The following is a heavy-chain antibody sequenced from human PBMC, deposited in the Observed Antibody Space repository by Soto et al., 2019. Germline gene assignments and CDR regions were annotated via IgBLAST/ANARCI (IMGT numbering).Heavy chain of an antibody. CDR1: GFTFSTYS. CDR2: ISSSGSSI. J-gene: IGHJ3*02. V-gene: IGHV3-48*02. CDR3: ARDLAPAARPDAFDI. Sequence: EVQLVESGGGLVQPGGSLRLSCAASGFTFSTYSMNWVRQAPGKGLEWVSYISSSGSSIDYRDSVKGRFTISRDNAKNSLYLQMNSMRDEDTAVYYCARDLAPAARPDAFDIWGQGTMVTVSS. D-gene: IGHD2-2*02.